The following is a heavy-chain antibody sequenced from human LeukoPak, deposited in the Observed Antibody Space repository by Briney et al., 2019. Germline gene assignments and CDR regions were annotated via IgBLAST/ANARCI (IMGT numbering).Heavy chain of an antibody. J-gene: IGHJ4*02. CDR1: GFTFSSYT. V-gene: IGHV3-30-3*01. CDR2: MSYDGSNK. D-gene: IGHD3-10*01. CDR3: AREGYYGSGSPPSLYFDY. Sequence: GGSLRLSCAASGFTFSSYTMHWVRQAPGKGLEWVAVMSYDGSNKYYADSVKGRFTISRDNSRSTLYLQMNSLRPEDTAIYYCAREGYYGSGSPPSLYFDYWGQGTLVTVSS.